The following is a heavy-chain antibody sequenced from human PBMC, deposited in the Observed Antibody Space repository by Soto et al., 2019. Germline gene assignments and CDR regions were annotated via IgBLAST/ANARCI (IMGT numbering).Heavy chain of an antibody. CDR1: GYTFTSYP. V-gene: IGHV1-3*01. Sequence: ASVKVSCKASGYTFTSYPMHWVRQAPGPRLEWMGWINAGNGNTKYSQTFQGRVTITRVTSASTAYMELSSLRSEDTAVYYCARGVGLYSNYDYWGQGTLVTVSS. CDR2: INAGNGNT. D-gene: IGHD2-2*02. J-gene: IGHJ4*02. CDR3: ARGVGLYSNYDY.